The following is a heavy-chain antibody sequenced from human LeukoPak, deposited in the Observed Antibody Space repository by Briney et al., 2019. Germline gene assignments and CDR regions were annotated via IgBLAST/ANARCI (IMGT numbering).Heavy chain of an antibody. D-gene: IGHD6-19*01. CDR3: ARDGAVAGDSLNDY. CDR2: IYTSGST. CDR1: GGSISSYY. J-gene: IGHJ4*02. Sequence: SETLSLTCTVSGGSISSYYWSWIRQPAGKGLEWIGRIYTSGSTNYNPSLKSRVAMSVDTSKNQFSLKLSSVTAADTAVYYCARDGAVAGDSLNDYWGQGTLVTVSS. V-gene: IGHV4-4*07.